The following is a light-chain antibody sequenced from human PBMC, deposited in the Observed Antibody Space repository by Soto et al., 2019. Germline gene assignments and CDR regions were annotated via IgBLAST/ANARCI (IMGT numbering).Light chain of an antibody. Sequence: QSALTQPPSASGSPGQSVTITCSGTSSDVGEENYVSWYQQHPGKVPKLILYEVSKRPSGVPDRFSGSRSGNTASLTVSGLQAEDEADYYCSSFAGSNNVLFGGGTKLTVL. CDR2: EVS. CDR3: SSFAGSNNVL. J-gene: IGLJ2*01. CDR1: SSDVGEENY. V-gene: IGLV2-8*01.